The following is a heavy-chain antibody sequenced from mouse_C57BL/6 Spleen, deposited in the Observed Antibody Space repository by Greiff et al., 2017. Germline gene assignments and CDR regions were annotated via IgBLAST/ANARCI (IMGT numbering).Heavy chain of an antibody. CDR3: ARNYGSSYFDY. Sequence: VKLMESGAELVKPGASVKISCKASGYAFSSYWMNWVKQRPGKGLEWIGQIYPGDGDTNYNGKFKGKATLTADKSSSTAYMQLSCLTSEDSAVXFCARNYGSSYFDYWGQGTTLTVSS. V-gene: IGHV1-80*01. CDR2: IYPGDGDT. CDR1: GYAFSSYW. J-gene: IGHJ2*01. D-gene: IGHD1-1*01.